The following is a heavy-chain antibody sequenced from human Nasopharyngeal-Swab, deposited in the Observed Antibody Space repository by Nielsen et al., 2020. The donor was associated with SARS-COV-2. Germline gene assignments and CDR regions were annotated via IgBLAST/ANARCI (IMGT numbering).Heavy chain of an antibody. CDR2: IRSKANSYAT. J-gene: IGHJ6*03. CDR3: TRPLGATVVTALTGYYYYMDV. CDR1: GFTFSGSA. D-gene: IGHD4-23*01. Sequence: GESLKISCAASGFTFSGSAMHRVRQASGKGLEWVGRIRSKANSYATAYAASVKGRFTISRDDSKNTAYLQMNSLKTEDTAVYYCTRPLGATVVTALTGYYYYMDVWGKGTTVTVSS. V-gene: IGHV3-73*01.